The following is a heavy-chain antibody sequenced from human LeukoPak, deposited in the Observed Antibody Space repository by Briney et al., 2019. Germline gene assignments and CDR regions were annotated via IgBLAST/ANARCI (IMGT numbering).Heavy chain of an antibody. CDR2: ISSSSSYI. J-gene: IGHJ3*02. V-gene: IGHV3-21*01. CDR3: ARVGPYYYDSSGYYPHAFDI. D-gene: IGHD3-22*01. Sequence: PGGSLRLSCAASGFTFSSYSMNWVRQAPGKGLEWVSSISSSSSYIYYADSVKGRFTISRDNAKNSLYLQMNSLRAEDTAVYYCARVGPYYYDSSGYYPHAFDIWGQGTMVTVSS. CDR1: GFTFSSYS.